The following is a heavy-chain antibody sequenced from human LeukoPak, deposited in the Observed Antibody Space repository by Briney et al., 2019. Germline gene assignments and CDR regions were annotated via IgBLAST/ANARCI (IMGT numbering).Heavy chain of an antibody. J-gene: IGHJ4*02. V-gene: IGHV3-23*02. Sequence: GGPLRLSCAASGFPFSTNDMSWVLQAPGKGLEWVSAISGSASGRTKYEDSVKGRFTISRDTSKGTLYLQMNSLRAEDTAVYYCAKVKTHWYFDNWGRGTLVTVSS. CDR2: ISGSASGRT. CDR1: GFPFSTND. CDR3: AKVKTHWYFDN. D-gene: IGHD1-1*01.